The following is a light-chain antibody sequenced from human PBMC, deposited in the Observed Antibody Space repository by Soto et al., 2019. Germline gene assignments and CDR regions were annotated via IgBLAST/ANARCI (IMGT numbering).Light chain of an antibody. CDR3: QQRSNWPPVT. J-gene: IGKJ5*01. V-gene: IGKV3-11*01. Sequence: EIVLTQSPATLSLSPGERATLSCRASQSVSSYLAWYQHKPGQAPRLLIYDASNRATGIPARFSGSGSGTDFTLTISSLEPEDFAVHYCQQRSNWPPVTFGQGTRLEIK. CDR2: DAS. CDR1: QSVSSY.